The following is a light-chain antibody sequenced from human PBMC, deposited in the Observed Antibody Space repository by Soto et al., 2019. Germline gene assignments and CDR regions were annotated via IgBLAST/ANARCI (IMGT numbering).Light chain of an antibody. CDR2: DTS. V-gene: IGKV1-17*03. Sequence: DVPLTQSPSAMSASVGDIVTITCRASQDISRFVAWFQQKPGKAPERLMYDTSNLQPGVPSRFSGSGSGTAFTLAISGLQPEAFATYYCLQHTNYPYPFGQGTTLEIQ. CDR1: QDISRF. CDR3: LQHTNYPYP. J-gene: IGKJ2*01.